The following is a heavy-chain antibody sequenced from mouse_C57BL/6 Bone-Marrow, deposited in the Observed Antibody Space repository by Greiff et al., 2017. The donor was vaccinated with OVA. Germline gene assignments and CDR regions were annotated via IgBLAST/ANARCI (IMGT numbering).Heavy chain of an antibody. V-gene: IGHV1-64*01. D-gene: IGHD1-1*01. J-gene: IGHJ1*03. CDR2: IHPNSGST. CDR1: GYTFTSYW. CDR3: AKIYYYGSSSSWYFDV. Sequence: QVQLQQPGAELVKPGASVKLSCKASGYTFTSYWMHWVKQRPGQGLEWIGMIHPNSGSTNYNEKFKSKATLTVDKSSSTAYMQLSSLTSEDSAVDYCAKIYYYGSSSSWYFDVWGTGTTVTVSS.